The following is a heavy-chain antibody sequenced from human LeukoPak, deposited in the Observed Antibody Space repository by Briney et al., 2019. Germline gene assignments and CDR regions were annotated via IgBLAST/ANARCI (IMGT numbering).Heavy chain of an antibody. J-gene: IGHJ4*02. V-gene: IGHV4-59*01. CDR1: GGSISSYY. Sequence: SSETLSLTXTVSGGSISSYYWSWIRQPPGKGLEWIGYIYYSGSTHYNPSLKSRVTISLDASKNQFSLNLSSVTAADTAIYYCARRVAIAGIFDYWGQGTLVTVSS. D-gene: IGHD6-13*01. CDR3: ARRVAIAGIFDY. CDR2: IYYSGST.